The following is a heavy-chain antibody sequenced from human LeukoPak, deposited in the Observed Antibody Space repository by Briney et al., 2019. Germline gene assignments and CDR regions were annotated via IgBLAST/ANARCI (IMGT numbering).Heavy chain of an antibody. D-gene: IGHD3-10*01. CDR1: GYTFSGTGWY. CDR3: ARDGPAQMVDFDY. V-gene: IGHV1-2*02. CDR2: IYPNNGAT. J-gene: IGHJ4*02. Sequence: ASVKVSCKASGYTFSGTGWYLYWLRQAPGQGLECMGWIYPNNGATAYAQKFQGRVAMTRDTSITTAYMELSRLGPDDTAVYYCARDGPAQMVDFDYWGQGTLVTVSS.